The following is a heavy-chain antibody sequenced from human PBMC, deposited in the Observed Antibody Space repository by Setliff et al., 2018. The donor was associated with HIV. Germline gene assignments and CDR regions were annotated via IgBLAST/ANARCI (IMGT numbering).Heavy chain of an antibody. CDR3: ARGSDCDTTTCGDYYYMDV. J-gene: IGHJ6*03. D-gene: IGHD2-2*01. CDR2: INYSGGT. V-gene: IGHV4-34*01. Sequence: PSETLSLTCAVYGGSFSGYSWNWIRQPPGKGLEWIGEINYSGGTNYNPSLKRRVTISVDTSKNQLSLRLTSVTAADTAVYYCARGSDCDTTTCGDYYYMDVWGIGTTVTVSS. CDR1: GGSFSGYS.